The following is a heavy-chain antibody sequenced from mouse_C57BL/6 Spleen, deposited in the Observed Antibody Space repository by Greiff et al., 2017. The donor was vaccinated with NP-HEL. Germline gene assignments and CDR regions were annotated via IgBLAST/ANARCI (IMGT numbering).Heavy chain of an antibody. V-gene: IGHV1-61*01. Sequence: QVHVKQPGAELVRPGSSVKLSCKASGYTFTSYWMDWVKQRPGQGLEWIGNIYPSDSETHYNQKFKDKATLTVDKSSSTAYMQLSSLTSEDSAVYYCARRGSSKPDYWGQGTTLTVSS. CDR3: ARRGSSKPDY. D-gene: IGHD1-1*01. CDR2: IYPSDSET. J-gene: IGHJ2*01. CDR1: GYTFTSYW.